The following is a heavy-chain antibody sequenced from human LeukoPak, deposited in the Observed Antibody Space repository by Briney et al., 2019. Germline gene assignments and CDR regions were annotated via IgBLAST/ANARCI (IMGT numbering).Heavy chain of an antibody. J-gene: IGHJ5*02. D-gene: IGHD2-15*01. V-gene: IGHV4-34*01. CDR1: GGSFSGYY. CDR3: ARGVVAATFWFDP. CDR2: INHSGST. Sequence: SETLSLTCAIYGGSFSGYYWSWIRQPPGKGLEWIGGINHSGSTNYNPSLKSRVTISVDTSKNQFSLKLSSVTAADTAVYYCARGVVAATFWFDPWGQGTLVTVSS.